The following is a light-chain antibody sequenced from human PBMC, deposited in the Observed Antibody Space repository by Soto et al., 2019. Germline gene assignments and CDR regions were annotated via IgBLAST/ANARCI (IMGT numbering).Light chain of an antibody. CDR2: WAS. Sequence: DIVMTQSPDSLAVSLGERATINCKSSQSVLYSSNNKNYLAWYQQKPGQPPKLLIYWASTRESGVPDRFSGSGSGTDFTLTISSLQAEDVAVYSCQQYYSAPPAFGPGTKVD. CDR3: QQYYSAPPA. V-gene: IGKV4-1*01. J-gene: IGKJ3*01. CDR1: QSVLYSSNNKNY.